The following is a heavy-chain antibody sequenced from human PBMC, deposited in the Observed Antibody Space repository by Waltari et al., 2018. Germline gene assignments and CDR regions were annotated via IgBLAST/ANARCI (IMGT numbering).Heavy chain of an antibody. D-gene: IGHD3-10*01. V-gene: IGHV3-74*03. CDR2: ITTDETNT. J-gene: IGHJ5*02. Sequence: EVQVVESGGGLVQPGGSLGLACVASGFAFERHWMHWFREVSGKGLEWVSRITTDETNTAYADAVKGRFTVSRDNAKNTVYLQMTSVRAEDTGIYYCARDRGTATPLDPWGQGTVVTVSS. CDR1: GFAFERHW. CDR3: ARDRGTATPLDP.